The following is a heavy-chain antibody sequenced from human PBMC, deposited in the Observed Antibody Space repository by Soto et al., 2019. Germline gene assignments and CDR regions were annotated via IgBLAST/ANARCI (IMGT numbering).Heavy chain of an antibody. CDR1: GFTFSSYA. J-gene: IGHJ4*02. CDR2: ISGSGGST. CDR3: AKDYTKAHIVVVPAAIDY. Sequence: GGSLRLSCAASGFTFSSYAMSWVRQAPGKGLEWVSAISGSGGSTYYADSVKGRFTISRDNSKNTLYLQMNSLRAEDTAVYYCAKDYTKAHIVVVPAAIDYWGQGTLVTVSS. V-gene: IGHV3-23*01. D-gene: IGHD2-2*01.